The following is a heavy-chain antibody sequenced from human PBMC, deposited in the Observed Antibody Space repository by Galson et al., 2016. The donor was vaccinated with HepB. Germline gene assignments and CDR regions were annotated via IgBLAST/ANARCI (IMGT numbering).Heavy chain of an antibody. CDR3: ARGVSSGYYYGENYYGMDV. D-gene: IGHD3-22*01. J-gene: IGHJ6*02. CDR2: IYQSGST. Sequence: ETLSLTCAVSGGSISSSNWWSWVRQPPGKGLEWIGEIYQSGSTNYNPSPKSRVNISIDKSKNQFSLKLSSVTAADTAVYYCARGVSSGYYYGENYYGMDVWGQGTTVAVSS. V-gene: IGHV4-4*02. CDR1: GGSISSSNW.